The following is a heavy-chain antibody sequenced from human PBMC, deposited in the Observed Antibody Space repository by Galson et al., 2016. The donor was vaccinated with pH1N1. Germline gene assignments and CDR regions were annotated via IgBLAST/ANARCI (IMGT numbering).Heavy chain of an antibody. CDR1: GDSVSTNSAA. J-gene: IGHJ6*03. CDR2: TYYRSKSYH. V-gene: IGHV6-1*01. CDR3: ARSPRDWNFPDYYHFMYV. D-gene: IGHD1-7*01. Sequence: CAISGDSVSTNSAAWNWIRQSPSRGLEWLGGTYYRSKSYHDYALSVKGRITINPDTSKNQFSLQLNSVTPEDTAVYYCARSPRDWNFPDYYHFMYVWGKGTTVTVSS.